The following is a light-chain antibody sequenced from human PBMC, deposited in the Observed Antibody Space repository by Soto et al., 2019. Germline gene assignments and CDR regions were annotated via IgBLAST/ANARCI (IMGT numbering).Light chain of an antibody. J-gene: IGKJ1*01. CDR2: GAS. V-gene: IGKV1-9*01. Sequence: DIQLTQSPFFLSASVGDRVTISCRASQAIYSYLAWYQQKPGKAPKLLIFGASKLQSGVPSRFSGSGSGTEFTLTISSLQPEDFATYYCQKYNGAPWTFGHGTKVEIK. CDR3: QKYNGAPWT. CDR1: QAIYSY.